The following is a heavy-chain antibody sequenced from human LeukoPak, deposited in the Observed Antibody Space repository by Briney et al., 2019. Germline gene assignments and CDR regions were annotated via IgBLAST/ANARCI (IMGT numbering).Heavy chain of an antibody. CDR3: ARSRFGSGYSYYFDY. CDR1: GYTFTSYY. CDR2: SNPCGGST. J-gene: IGHJ4*02. V-gene: IGHV1-46*01. Sequence: VASVKVSCKASGYTFTSYYMHWVRQAPGQGLEWMGISNPCGGSTSYAQKFQGRVTMTRDTSTSTVYMELSSLRSEDTAVYYCARSRFGSGYSYYFDYWGQGPLVLVSS. D-gene: IGHD3-22*01.